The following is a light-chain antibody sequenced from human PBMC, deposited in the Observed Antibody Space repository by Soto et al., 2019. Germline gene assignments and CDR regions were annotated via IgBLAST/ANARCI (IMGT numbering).Light chain of an antibody. V-gene: IGLV2-14*01. CDR2: EVT. CDR1: SSDVGDYNY. J-gene: IGLJ2*01. Sequence: QSALTQPASVSGSPGQSITISCSGFSSDVGDYNYVSWYQQHAGKVPKLIIYEVTNRPLGVSSRFSGSKSGYTASLTISGLQTDDEADYYCSSYTTYSSLVVFGGGTKLTVL. CDR3: SSYTTYSSLVV.